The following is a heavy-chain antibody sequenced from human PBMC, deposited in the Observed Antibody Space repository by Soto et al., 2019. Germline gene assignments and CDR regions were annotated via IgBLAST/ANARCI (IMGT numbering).Heavy chain of an antibody. CDR1: GGSISSYY. J-gene: IGHJ6*02. CDR2: IYTSGST. D-gene: IGHD5-12*01. Sequence: SETLSLTCTASGGSISSYYWSWIRQPAGKGLEWIGRIYTSGSTNYNPSLKSRVTMSVDTSKNQFSLKLSSVAAADTAVYYCSSSGSRSYYGMDVWGQGTTVTVSS. CDR3: SSSGSRSYYGMDV. V-gene: IGHV4-4*07.